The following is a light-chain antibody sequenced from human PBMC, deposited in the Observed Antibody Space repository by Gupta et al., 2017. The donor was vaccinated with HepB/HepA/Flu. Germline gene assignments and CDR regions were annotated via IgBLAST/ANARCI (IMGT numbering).Light chain of an antibody. CDR3: AAWDDSLSGPV. V-gene: IGLV1-47*01. J-gene: IGLJ2*01. CDR1: SSNIGNYY. CDR2: RND. Sequence: QSVLTQPPSASGTPGQRVTISCSGSSSNIGNYYVYWYQQLPGTAPKLLIYRNDQRPSGVPDRFSGSKSGTSASLAISGLRSEDEADYYCAAWDDSLSGPVFGGGTKLTVL.